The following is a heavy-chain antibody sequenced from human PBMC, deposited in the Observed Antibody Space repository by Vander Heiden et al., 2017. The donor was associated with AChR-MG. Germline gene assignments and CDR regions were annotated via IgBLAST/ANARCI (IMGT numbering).Heavy chain of an antibody. D-gene: IGHD5-12*01. CDR1: GASFSGYF. CDR2: INDSGSP. CDR3: ARSSGLTHRSLDY. V-gene: IGHV4-34*02. J-gene: IGHJ4*03. Sequence: VQLQQWGAELVKPSENLSLTCAVHGASFSGYFRDWVRPPPGKGLEWIGEINDSGSPRYNTSLKSRVTMSSDTLNQVSLTLRSVTAADTAVYYCARSSGLTHRSLDYWCPGTQVTVSS.